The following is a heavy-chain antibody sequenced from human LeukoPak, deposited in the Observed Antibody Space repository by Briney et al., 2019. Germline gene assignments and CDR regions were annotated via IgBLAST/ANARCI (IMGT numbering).Heavy chain of an antibody. V-gene: IGHV1-58*01. Sequence: GASVKVSCKASGFTFTSSAVQWVRQARGQRLEWIGWIVVGSGNTNYAQKFQERVTITRDMSTSTAYMELSSLRSEDTAVYYCAAGMIVALYWYFDLWGRGTLVTVSS. J-gene: IGHJ2*01. CDR1: GFTFTSSA. CDR2: IVVGSGNT. D-gene: IGHD3-22*01. CDR3: AAGMIVALYWYFDL.